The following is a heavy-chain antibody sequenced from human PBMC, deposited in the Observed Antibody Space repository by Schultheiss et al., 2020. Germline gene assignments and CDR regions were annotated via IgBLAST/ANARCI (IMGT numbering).Heavy chain of an antibody. J-gene: IGHJ4*02. CDR3: ARVDDYVWGSTSDY. Sequence: ASVKVSCKASGYTFTGYYMHWVRQAPGQGLEWMGWINPNSGGTNYAQKFQGRVTMTRDTSISTAYMELSSLRSEDTAVYYCARVDDYVWGSTSDYWGKGTLVTVSS. V-gene: IGHV1-2*02. D-gene: IGHD3-16*01. CDR2: INPNSGGT. CDR1: GYTFTGYY.